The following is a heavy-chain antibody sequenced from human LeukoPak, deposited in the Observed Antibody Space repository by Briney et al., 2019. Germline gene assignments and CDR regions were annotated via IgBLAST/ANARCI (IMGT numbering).Heavy chain of an antibody. CDR1: GGSISGHY. J-gene: IGHJ4*02. Sequence: SETLSLTCTVSGGSISGHYWSWIRQSPGKGLEWIGFMHYSGNTNSNPSLRSRVTISVDTSKNQFSLKLTSVTAADTAVYYCARSRRSWSTFDYWGQGTLVTVSS. CDR3: ARSRRSWSTFDY. D-gene: IGHD6-13*01. CDR2: MHYSGNT. V-gene: IGHV4-59*08.